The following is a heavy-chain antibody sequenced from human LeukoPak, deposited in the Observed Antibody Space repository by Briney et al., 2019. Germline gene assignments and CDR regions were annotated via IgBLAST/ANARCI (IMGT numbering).Heavy chain of an antibody. CDR3: ARRRYYDSTGYLD. J-gene: IGHJ1*01. D-gene: IGHD3-22*01. CDR1: SGSISSSSYY. Sequence: KPSETLSLTCTLSSGSISSSSYYWGSIRQPPGKGLEWIADIYHSGSTYYNPSLKSQVSISIDTSNNHFSLRLSSVTAADTALYYCARRRYYDSTGYLDWGQGTLVTVSS. V-gene: IGHV4-39*02. CDR2: IYHSGST.